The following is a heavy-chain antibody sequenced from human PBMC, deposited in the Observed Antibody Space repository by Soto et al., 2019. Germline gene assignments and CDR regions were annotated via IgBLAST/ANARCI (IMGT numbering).Heavy chain of an antibody. Sequence: QLQLQESGPGLVKPSETLSLTCTVSGGSISSSSYYWGWIRQPPGKGLEWIGSIYYSGSTYYNPSLQLLVAISVHASKTQYALKLSSVTAADTAVYYCERPNYDSSGYYSTYYFDYCGQGPLVTLSS. J-gene: IGHJ4*02. D-gene: IGHD3-22*01. V-gene: IGHV4-39*01. CDR2: IYYSGST. CDR3: ERPNYDSSGYYSTYYFDY. CDR1: GGSISSSSYY.